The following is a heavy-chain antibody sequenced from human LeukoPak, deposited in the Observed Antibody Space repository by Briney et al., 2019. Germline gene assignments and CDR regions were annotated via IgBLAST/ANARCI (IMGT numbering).Heavy chain of an antibody. CDR1: GFTFSSYS. CDR2: ISSSSSYI. V-gene: IGHV3-21*01. CDR3: ARDRGSGWFGPTKTLYYSDY. D-gene: IGHD6-19*01. J-gene: IGHJ4*02. Sequence: GGSLRLSCAASGFTFSSYSMNWVRQAPGKGLEWVSSISSSSSYIYYADSVKGRFTISRDNAKNSLYLQMNSLRAEDTAVYYCARDRGSGWFGPTKTLYYSDYWGQGTLVTVSS.